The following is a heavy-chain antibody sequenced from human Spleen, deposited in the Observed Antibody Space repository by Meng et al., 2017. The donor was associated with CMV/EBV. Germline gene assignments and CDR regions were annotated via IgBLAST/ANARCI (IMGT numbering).Heavy chain of an antibody. V-gene: IGHV3-30*02. CDR2: IRYDGSNP. D-gene: IGHD2-2*01. Sequence: GGSLRLSCAASRFNFDNHGMHWVRQAPGKGLEWVAFIRYDGSNPYYGDSVKGRFTISRDNSKHTLYLQMKSLTTEDTAVYFCARDGIVVGDYYGMDVWGQGTTVTVSS. CDR3: ARDGIVVGDYYGMDV. J-gene: IGHJ6*02. CDR1: RFNFDNHG.